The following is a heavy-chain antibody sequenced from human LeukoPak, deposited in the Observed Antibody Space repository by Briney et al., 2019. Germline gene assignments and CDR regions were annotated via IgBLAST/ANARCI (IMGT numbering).Heavy chain of an antibody. CDR1: GYTFTSYG. D-gene: IGHD5-18*01. CDR3: ARASWRYSYGSSRDY. CDR2: ISAYNGNT. Sequence: PVASVKVSCKASGYTFTSYGISWVRQAPGQGLEWMGWISAYNGNTNYAQKLQGRVTMTTDTSTSTAYMELRSLRSDDTAVYYCARASWRYSYGSSRDYWGQGTLVTVSS. V-gene: IGHV1-18*01. J-gene: IGHJ4*02.